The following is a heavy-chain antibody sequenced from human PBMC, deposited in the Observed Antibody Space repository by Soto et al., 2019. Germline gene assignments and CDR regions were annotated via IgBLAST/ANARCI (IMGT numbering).Heavy chain of an antibody. CDR1: GFTFGSYG. Sequence: PGGSLRLSCAASGFTFGSYGMHWVRQAPGKGLEWVAVIWYDGSNKYYADSVKGRFTISRDNSKNTLYLQMNSLRAEDTAVYYCARVESFNYYYYGMDVWGQGTTVTVSS. V-gene: IGHV3-33*01. CDR2: IWYDGSNK. J-gene: IGHJ6*02. CDR3: ARVESFNYYYYGMDV.